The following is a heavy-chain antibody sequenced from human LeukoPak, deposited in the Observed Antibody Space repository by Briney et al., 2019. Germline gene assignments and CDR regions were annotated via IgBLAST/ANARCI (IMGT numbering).Heavy chain of an antibody. V-gene: IGHV4-39*07. CDR3: ASRKQWLAPPRH. D-gene: IGHD6-19*01. CDR2: INHSGST. CDR1: GGSISSSSYY. J-gene: IGHJ1*01. Sequence: TSETLSLTCTVSGGSISSSSYYWGWIRQPPGKGLEWIGEINHSGSTNYNPSLKSRVTISVDTSKNQFSLKLSSVTAADTAVYYCASRKQWLAPPRHWGQGTLVTVSS.